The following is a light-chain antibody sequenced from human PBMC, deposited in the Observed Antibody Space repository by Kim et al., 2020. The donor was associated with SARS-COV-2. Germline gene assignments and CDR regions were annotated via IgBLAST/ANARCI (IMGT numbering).Light chain of an antibody. CDR2: GKN. J-gene: IGLJ3*02. V-gene: IGLV3-19*01. CDR1: SLRSYY. Sequence: LGQTVRITCQGDSLRSYYASWYQQKPGQAPVLVIYGKNNRPSGIPDRFSGSSSGNTASLTITGAQAEDEADYYRNTRDSSGNHLEVFGGGTKLTVL. CDR3: NTRDSSGNHLEV.